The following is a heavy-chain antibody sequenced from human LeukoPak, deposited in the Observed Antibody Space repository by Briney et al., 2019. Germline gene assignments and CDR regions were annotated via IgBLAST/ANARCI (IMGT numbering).Heavy chain of an antibody. Sequence: SETLSLTCTVSGGSISSYYWSWIRQPPGKGLEWIGYIFSSGRTNFNPSLKSRVTISVDTSKNQFSLKLSSVTAADTAVYYCARSIRGGIMYYFDYWGQGTLVTVSS. J-gene: IGHJ4*01. D-gene: IGHD3-10*01. CDR1: GGSISSYY. CDR3: ARSIRGGIMYYFDY. V-gene: IGHV4-59*01. CDR2: IFSSGRT.